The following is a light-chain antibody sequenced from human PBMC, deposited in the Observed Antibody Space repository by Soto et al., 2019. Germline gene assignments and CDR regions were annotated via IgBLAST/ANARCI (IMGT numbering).Light chain of an antibody. Sequence: EIVLTQSPGTLSLSPGERATLSCRASQSVSSRLSWYQQRPGPAPRLLIYAASTRATGIPARFSGSGSGTEFTLTISSLQSEDFAVYYCQHYNNWLGTFGGGTKVDIK. V-gene: IGKV3-15*01. CDR2: AAS. CDR3: QHYNNWLGT. J-gene: IGKJ4*01. CDR1: QSVSSR.